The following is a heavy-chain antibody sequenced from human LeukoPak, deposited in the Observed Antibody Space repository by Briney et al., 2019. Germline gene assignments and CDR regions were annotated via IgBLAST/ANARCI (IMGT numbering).Heavy chain of an antibody. D-gene: IGHD5-12*01. Sequence: SETLSLTCTVSGGSISSSSYYWGWIRQPPGKGLEWIGSIYYSGSTYYNPSLKSRATISVDTSKNQFSLKLSSVTAADTAVYYCARQGAYDSQTYFDYWGQGTLVTVSS. V-gene: IGHV4-39*01. CDR2: IYYSGST. CDR1: GGSISSSSYY. CDR3: ARQGAYDSQTYFDY. J-gene: IGHJ4*02.